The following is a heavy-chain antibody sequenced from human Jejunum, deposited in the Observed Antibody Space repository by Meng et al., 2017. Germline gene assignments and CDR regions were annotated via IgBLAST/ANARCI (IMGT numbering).Heavy chain of an antibody. V-gene: IGHV4-39*01. D-gene: IGHD3-10*01. CDR1: GGSISGSYDY. CDR2: ISYSGST. Sequence: QLHLQESGAGLVKASETLSLICTVSGGSISGSYDYWGWIRQPPGKGLEWTGTISYSGSTYYNPSLTSRVTISMDTSKNQFSLKLSSVTAADTAVYYCARHFSGSGTWFFDSWGQGALVTVSS. J-gene: IGHJ4*02. CDR3: ARHFSGSGTWFFDS.